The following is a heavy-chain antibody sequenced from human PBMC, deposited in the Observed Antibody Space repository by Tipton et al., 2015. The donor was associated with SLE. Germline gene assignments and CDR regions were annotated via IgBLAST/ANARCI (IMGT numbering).Heavy chain of an antibody. CDR3: ARALPIAAAVYFDY. V-gene: IGHV4-4*07. CDR1: GGSISSYY. J-gene: IGHJ4*02. CDR2: IYTSGST. Sequence: TLSLTCTVSGGSISSYYWSWIRQPAGKGLGWIGHIYTSGSTNYNPSLKRRVTISVDTSKNQFSLKLSSVTAADTAVYYCARALPIAAAVYFDYWGQGTLVTVSS. D-gene: IGHD6-13*01.